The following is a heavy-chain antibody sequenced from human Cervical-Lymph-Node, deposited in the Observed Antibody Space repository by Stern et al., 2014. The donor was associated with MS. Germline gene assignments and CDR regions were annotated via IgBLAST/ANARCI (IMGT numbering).Heavy chain of an antibody. D-gene: IGHD1-26*01. Sequence: QVQLVESGGGVVQPGRSLRLSCAASGFVFRRYALHWVRQAPGKGLEWVALSSYDGRDKYYTDSVKGRFTVSRDNSNNTVDLEMNSLRLEDTAVYYCAKGGSGSSLDWGQGSLVTVSS. V-gene: IGHV3-30*04. CDR3: AKGGSGSSLD. CDR2: SSYDGRDK. CDR1: GFVFRRYA. J-gene: IGHJ4*02.